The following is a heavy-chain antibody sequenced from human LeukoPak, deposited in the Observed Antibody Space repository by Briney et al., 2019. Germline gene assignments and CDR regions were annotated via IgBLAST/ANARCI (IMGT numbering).Heavy chain of an antibody. CDR1: GFTFDDYG. D-gene: IGHD4-23*01. J-gene: IGHJ3*02. CDR2: INWNGGTT. V-gene: IGHV3-20*04. Sequence: GGSLRLSCAASGFTFDDYGMSWVRQAPGKGLEWVSGINWNGGTTGYADSVKGRFTISRDNAKNSLYLQMNSLRAEDTAVYYCARDGGYGGNPNDAFDMWGQGTMVTVSS. CDR3: ARDGGYGGNPNDAFDM.